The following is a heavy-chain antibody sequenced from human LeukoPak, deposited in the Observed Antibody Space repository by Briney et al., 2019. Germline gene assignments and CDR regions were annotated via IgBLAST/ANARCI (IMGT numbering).Heavy chain of an antibody. Sequence: GGSLRLSCAASGFTFRNFAMSWVRQAPGKGLEWVSGLSSGGTKTFYAASVKGRFTISRDDSNSTLFLQMDSLRVEDTAMYYCAKDIEHFDPWGPGTLVVVSS. D-gene: IGHD3-3*02. CDR1: GFTFRNFA. CDR3: AKDIEHFDP. J-gene: IGHJ5*02. CDR2: LSSGGTKT. V-gene: IGHV3-23*01.